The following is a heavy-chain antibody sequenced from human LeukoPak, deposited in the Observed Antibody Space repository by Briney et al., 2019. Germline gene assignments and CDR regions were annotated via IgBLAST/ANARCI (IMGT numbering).Heavy chain of an antibody. V-gene: IGHV3-7*01. CDR2: IKQDGSEK. D-gene: IGHD6-6*01. J-gene: IGHJ4*02. CDR1: GFTFSSYW. Sequence: GGSLRLSCAASGFTFSSYWMSWVRQAPGKGLEWVANIKQDGSEKYYVDSVKGRFTISRDNAKNSLYLQMNSLRAEDTAVYYCAKDQSPYSSSAAIDYWGQGTLVTVSS. CDR3: AKDQSPYSSSAAIDY.